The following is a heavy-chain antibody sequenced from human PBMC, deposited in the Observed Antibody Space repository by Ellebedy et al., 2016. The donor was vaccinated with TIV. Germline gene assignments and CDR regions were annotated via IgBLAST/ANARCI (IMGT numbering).Heavy chain of an antibody. CDR2: ISSSGSTI. CDR1: GFTFSDYY. J-gene: IGHJ6*02. Sequence: GESLKISCAASGFTFSDYYMSWIRQAPGKGLEWVSYISSSGSTIYYADSVKGRFTISRDNAKNSLYLQMNSLRAEDTAVYYCAREGTMVRATYYYYYGMDVWGQGTTVTVSS. CDR3: AREGTMVRATYYYYYGMDV. V-gene: IGHV3-11*04. D-gene: IGHD3-10*01.